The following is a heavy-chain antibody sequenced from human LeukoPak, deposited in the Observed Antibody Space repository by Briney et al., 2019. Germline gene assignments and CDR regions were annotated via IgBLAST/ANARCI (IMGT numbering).Heavy chain of an antibody. J-gene: IGHJ3*02. CDR2: IIPIFGTA. V-gene: IGHV1-69*13. Sequence: ASVKVSCKASGGTFSRYAISWVRQAPGQGLEWMGGIIPIFGTANYAQKFQGRVTITADESTRTAYMELRSLRSEDTAVYYCARDAEPSTILLFLEGGVVDIWGQGTMVTVSS. D-gene: IGHD3-3*01. CDR1: GGTFSRYA. CDR3: ARDAEPSTILLFLEGGVVDI.